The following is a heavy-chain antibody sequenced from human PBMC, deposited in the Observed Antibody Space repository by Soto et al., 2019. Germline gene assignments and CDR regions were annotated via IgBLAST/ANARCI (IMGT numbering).Heavy chain of an antibody. CDR1: GFSLSTTGVG. V-gene: IGHV2-5*02. Sequence: QITLKESGPTLVKPTQTLTLTCTFSGFSLSTTGVGVGWIRQPPGKALEWLALIYWDDDKRYNPSLKSRLTITTNTSKIHVVITMTHIDPVDTATYYCVQSRCGGDCLQSYSSHSYYGLDVWGQGTTVTVSS. CDR3: VQSRCGGDCLQSYSSHSYYGLDV. J-gene: IGHJ6*02. D-gene: IGHD2-21*01. CDR2: IYWDDDK.